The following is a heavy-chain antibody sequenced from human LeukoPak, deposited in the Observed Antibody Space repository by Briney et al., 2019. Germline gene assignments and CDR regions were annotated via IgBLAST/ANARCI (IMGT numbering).Heavy chain of an antibody. V-gene: IGHV3-43D*03. CDR1: GFTFDDYA. Sequence: GGSLRLSCAASGFTFDDYAMHWVRQTPGKGLEWVSLISWDGGSTYYADSVKGRFTISRDNSKNSLYLQMNSLRAEDTALYYCAKNAKRRYDSSGFYYYYFDYWGQGTLVTVSS. J-gene: IGHJ4*02. D-gene: IGHD3-22*01. CDR2: ISWDGGST. CDR3: AKNAKRRYDSSGFYYYYFDY.